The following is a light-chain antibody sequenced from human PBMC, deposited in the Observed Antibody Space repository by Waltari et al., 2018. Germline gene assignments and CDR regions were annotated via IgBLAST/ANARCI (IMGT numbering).Light chain of an antibody. CDR1: QSVSRY. J-gene: IGKJ1*01. CDR3: QKYDRLPAT. CDR2: GAS. V-gene: IGKV3-20*01. Sequence: RATLFCRASQSVSRYLAWYQQKPGQAPRLLIYGASSRATGIPDRFSGVGSGTDFSLTISRLEPEDFAVYYCQKYDRLPATFGQGTKVEIK.